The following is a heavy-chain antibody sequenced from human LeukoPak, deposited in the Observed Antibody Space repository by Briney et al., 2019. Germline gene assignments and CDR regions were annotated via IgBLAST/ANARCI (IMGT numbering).Heavy chain of an antibody. D-gene: IGHD6-13*01. CDR2: ISSNGGST. CDR3: ARGFIAAAGTGTFY. V-gene: IGHV3-64*01. J-gene: IGHJ4*02. Sequence: GGSLRLSCVASGFTFSSYAMHWVRQAPGKGLEYVSAISSNGGSTYYANSVKGRFTISRDNSKNTLYLQMGSLRAEDMAVYYCARGFIAAAGTGTFYWGQGTLVTVSS. CDR1: GFTFSSYA.